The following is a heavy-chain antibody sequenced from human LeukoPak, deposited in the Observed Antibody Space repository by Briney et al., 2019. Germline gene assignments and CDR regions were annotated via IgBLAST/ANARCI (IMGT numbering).Heavy chain of an antibody. CDR2: IYPGDSDT. CDR1: GYSFTSYW. D-gene: IGHD2-21*02. Sequence: HGESLKISCKGSGYSFTSYWIGWVRQMPGKGLEWMGIIYPGDSDTGYSPSFQGQVTISADKSISTAYLQWSSLKASDTAMYYCARHLAYCGGDCYSGDYWGQGTLVTVSS. V-gene: IGHV5-51*01. CDR3: ARHLAYCGGDCYSGDY. J-gene: IGHJ4*02.